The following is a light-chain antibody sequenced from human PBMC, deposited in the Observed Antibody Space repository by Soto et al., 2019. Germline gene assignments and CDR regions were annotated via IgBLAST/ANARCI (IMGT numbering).Light chain of an antibody. CDR3: SSDTTSGTLGV. J-gene: IGLJ2*01. CDR2: EVS. Sequence: QSALTQPASVSGSPGQSITISCTGTSSDVGASNYVSWFQQRPGRAPKLIIFEVSNRPSGISTRFSGSKSGNTASLTISGLRPEDEADYSCSSDTTSGTLGVFGGGTKLTVL. V-gene: IGLV2-14*01. CDR1: SSDVGASNY.